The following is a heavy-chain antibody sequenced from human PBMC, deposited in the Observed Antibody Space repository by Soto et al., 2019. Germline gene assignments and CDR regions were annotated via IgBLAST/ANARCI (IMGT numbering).Heavy chain of an antibody. V-gene: IGHV3-30-3*01. J-gene: IGHJ4*02. D-gene: IGHD5-12*01. CDR3: ARDPDIVATDPLKYRDGYPSGFDY. CDR1: GFTFSSYA. Sequence: WGSLRLSCAASGFTFSSYAMHWVRQAPGKGLEWVAVISYDGSNKYYADSVKGRFTISRDNSKNTLYLQMNSLRAEDTAVYYCARDPDIVATDPLKYRDGYPSGFDYWGQGTLVTVSS. CDR2: ISYDGSNK.